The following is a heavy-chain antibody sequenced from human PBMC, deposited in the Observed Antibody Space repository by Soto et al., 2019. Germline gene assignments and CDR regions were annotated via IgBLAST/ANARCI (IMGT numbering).Heavy chain of an antibody. V-gene: IGHV4-39*01. CDR1: GGSISSSSYY. J-gene: IGHJ5*02. D-gene: IGHD3-16*01. CDR3: ARGHKGGRRLGNWFDP. CDR2: IYYSGST. Sequence: SETLSLTCTVSGGSISSSSYYWCWIRQPPGKGLEWIGSIYYSGSTYYNPSLKSRVTISVDTSKNQFSLKLSSVTAADTAVYYCARGHKGGRRLGNWFDPWGQGTLVTVSS.